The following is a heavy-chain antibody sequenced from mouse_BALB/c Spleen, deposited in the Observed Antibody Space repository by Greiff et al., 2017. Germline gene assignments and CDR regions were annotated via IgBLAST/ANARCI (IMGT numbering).Heavy chain of an antibody. Sequence: EVQRVESGGGLVQPGGSMKLSCVASGFTFSNYWMNWVRQSPEKGLEWVAEIRLKSNNYATHYAESVKGMFTISRDDSKSSVYLQMNNLRAEDTGIYYCTRPLMSWYFDVWGAGTTVTVSS. CDR1: GFTFSNYW. CDR3: TRPLMSWYFDV. J-gene: IGHJ1*01. D-gene: IGHD2-3*01. V-gene: IGHV6-6*02. CDR2: IRLKSNNYAT.